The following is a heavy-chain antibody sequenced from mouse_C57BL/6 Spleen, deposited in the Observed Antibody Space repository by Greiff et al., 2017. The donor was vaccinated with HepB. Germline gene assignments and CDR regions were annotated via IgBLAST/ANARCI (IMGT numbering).Heavy chain of an antibody. D-gene: IGHD4-1*01. V-gene: IGHV1-64*01. CDR2: IHPNSGST. CDR3: ASANWDAMDY. CDR1: GYTFTSYW. J-gene: IGHJ4*01. Sequence: QVQLQHPGAELVKPGASVKLSCKASGYTFTSYWMHWVKQRPGQGLEWIGMIHPNSGSTNYNEKFKSKATLTVDKSSSTAYMQLSSLTSEDSAVYYCASANWDAMDYWGQGTSVTVSS.